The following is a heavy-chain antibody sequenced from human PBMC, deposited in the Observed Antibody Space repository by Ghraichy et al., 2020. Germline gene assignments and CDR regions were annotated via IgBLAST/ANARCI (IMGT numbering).Heavy chain of an antibody. CDR1: GFIFDDYG. CDR3: AKHPYSRSGPTGMGYFDY. D-gene: IGHD6-6*01. J-gene: IGHJ4*01. Sequence: GGSLRLSCAASGFIFDDYGMHWVRQTPGKGLEWVSGINWSSGNMAYADSVKGRFTISRDNAKSSVYLQMNGLRPEDTAFYYCAKHPYSRSGPTGMGYFDYWGHGTLVTVSS. V-gene: IGHV3-9*01. CDR2: INWSSGNM.